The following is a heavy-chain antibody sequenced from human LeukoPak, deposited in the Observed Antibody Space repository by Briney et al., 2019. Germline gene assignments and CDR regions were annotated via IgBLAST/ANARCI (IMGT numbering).Heavy chain of an antibody. D-gene: IGHD3-22*01. CDR1: GVSISSTTYF. CDR3: AREGTAYYYDSSGYYSHWFDP. Sequence: SETLSLTCNVSGVSISSTTYFWGWVRQPPGKGLEWIGSIHYSGNTFHNPSLKSRVTFSLDTSKNQFSLNLRSLTAADTAVYYCAREGTAYYYDSSGYYSHWFDPWGQGTLVTVSS. V-gene: IGHV4-39*07. J-gene: IGHJ5*02. CDR2: IHYSGNT.